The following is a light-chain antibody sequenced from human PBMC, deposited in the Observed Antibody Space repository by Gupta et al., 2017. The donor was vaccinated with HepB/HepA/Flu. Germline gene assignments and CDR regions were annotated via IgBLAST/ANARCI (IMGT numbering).Light chain of an antibody. CDR1: SSDVGGYNY. CDR3: SSYTSSSTLYV. Sequence: QSALTQPVPVSGSPGQSITISCTGTSSDVGGYNYVSWYQQHPGKAPKLMIYDVSNRPSGVSNRFSGSKSGNTASLTISGLQAEDEADYYCSSYTSSSTLYVFGTGTKVTVL. V-gene: IGLV2-14*01. J-gene: IGLJ1*01. CDR2: DVS.